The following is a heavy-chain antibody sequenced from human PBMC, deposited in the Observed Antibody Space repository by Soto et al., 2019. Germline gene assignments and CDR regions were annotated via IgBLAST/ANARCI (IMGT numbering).Heavy chain of an antibody. J-gene: IGHJ6*02. V-gene: IGHV3-74*01. CDR1: GFTFSSYW. D-gene: IGHD3-9*01. CDR3: ARAAPTISGRGLDV. Sequence: GGSLRLSCAASGFTFSSYWMHWVRQAPGKGLVWVSRINSDGSSTSYADSVKGRFTISRDNAKNTLYLQMNSLRAEDTAVYYCARAAPTISGRGLDVWGQGTTVTVSS. CDR2: INSDGSST.